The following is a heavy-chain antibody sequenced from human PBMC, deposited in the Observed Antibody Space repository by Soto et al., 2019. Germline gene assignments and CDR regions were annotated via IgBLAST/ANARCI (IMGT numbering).Heavy chain of an antibody. V-gene: IGHV4-4*02. CDR2: IYHSGST. CDR1: GGSISSSNW. J-gene: IGHJ5*02. CDR3: ARARSPIPGTDWFDT. D-gene: IGHD1-1*01. Sequence: SETLSLTCAVSGGSISSSNWWSWVRQPPGKGLEWIGEIYHSGSTNYNPSLKSRVTISVDKSKNQFSLKLSSVTAADTAVYYCARARSPIPGTDWFDTWGQGTLVTVSA.